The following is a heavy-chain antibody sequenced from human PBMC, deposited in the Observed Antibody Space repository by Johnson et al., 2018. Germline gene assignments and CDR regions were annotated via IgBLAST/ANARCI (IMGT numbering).Heavy chain of an antibody. CDR3: VKGPYFDWLTEGCSFDM. CDR1: GFNFDDYA. Sequence: VESGRSLRVSCAASGFNFDDYAMHWVRQAPGKGLEWVSGISWNSGTSGYADSVKGRFTISRDNGHDSLYLQMNSLRPEEKALEYCVKGPYFDWLTEGCSFDMCGQGTMVTVSS. J-gene: IGHJ3*02. CDR2: ISWNSGTS. V-gene: IGHV3-9*01. D-gene: IGHD3-9*01.